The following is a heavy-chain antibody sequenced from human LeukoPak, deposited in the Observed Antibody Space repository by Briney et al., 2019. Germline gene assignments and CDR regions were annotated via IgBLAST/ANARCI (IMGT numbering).Heavy chain of an antibody. CDR2: IRYDGSNK. CDR1: GFTFSSYG. D-gene: IGHD4/OR15-4a*01. J-gene: IGHJ1*01. V-gene: IGHV3-30*02. CDR3: VRDLLGSGATTAYLHH. Sequence: GGSLRLSCAASGFTFSSYGMHWVRQAPGKGLEWVAFIRYDGSNKYYADSVKGRFTISRDNSKNTLYLQMNSLRAEDTAVYYCVRDLLGSGATTAYLHHWGQGTLVTVSS.